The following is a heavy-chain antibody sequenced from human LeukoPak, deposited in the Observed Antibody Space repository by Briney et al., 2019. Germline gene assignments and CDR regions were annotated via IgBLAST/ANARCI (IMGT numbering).Heavy chain of an antibody. CDR3: TTDLVWFGELTFDY. CDR2: ISGSGGST. D-gene: IGHD3-10*01. J-gene: IGHJ4*02. Sequence: GGSLRLSCAASGFTFSSYAMSWVRQAPGKGLEWVSAISGSGGSTYYADSVKGRFTISRDNSKNTLYLQMNSLKTEDTAVYYCTTDLVWFGELTFDYWGQGTLVTVSS. CDR1: GFTFSSYA. V-gene: IGHV3-23*01.